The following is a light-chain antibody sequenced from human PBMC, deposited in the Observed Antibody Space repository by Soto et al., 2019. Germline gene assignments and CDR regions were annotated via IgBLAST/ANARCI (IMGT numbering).Light chain of an antibody. CDR2: EGT. V-gene: IGLV2-23*01. CDR3: CSYASRNSYV. Sequence: QSVLTQPASVSGPPGQSITISCSGTTSDVGVYNLVSWYQQHTAKAPKLLIYEGTQRPSGVSSRFSGSKSGNTASLTISGLQAEDEADYYCCSYASRNSYVFGRGTKVTVL. CDR1: TSDVGVYNL. J-gene: IGLJ1*01.